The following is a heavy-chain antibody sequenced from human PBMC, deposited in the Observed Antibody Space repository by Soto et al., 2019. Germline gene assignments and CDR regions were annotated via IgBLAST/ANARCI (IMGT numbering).Heavy chain of an antibody. Sequence: PSETLSLTCAVYGGSFSGYYWSWIRQPPGKGLEWIGEINHSGSTNYNPSLKSRVTISVDTSKNQFSLKLSSVTAADTAVYYCARQGRPTAGMGWFDPWGPGTLVT. CDR2: INHSGST. CDR3: ARQGRPTAGMGWFDP. J-gene: IGHJ5*02. D-gene: IGHD1-1*01. CDR1: GGSFSGYY. V-gene: IGHV4-34*01.